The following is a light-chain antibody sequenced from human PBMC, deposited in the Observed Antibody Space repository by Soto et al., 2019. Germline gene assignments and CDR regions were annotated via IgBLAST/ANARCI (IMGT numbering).Light chain of an antibody. Sequence: LTLSAGTVSLYTGERATLSCRASQSFSSIYLAWYQQKPGQAPRLLIYGASNRATGIPDRFNGSGSGTDFTLTISCLEPEDFARDYCQQYGILEISFAEGTRLEI. CDR3: QQYGILEIS. V-gene: IGKV3-20*01. CDR1: QSFSSIY. CDR2: GAS. J-gene: IGKJ5*01.